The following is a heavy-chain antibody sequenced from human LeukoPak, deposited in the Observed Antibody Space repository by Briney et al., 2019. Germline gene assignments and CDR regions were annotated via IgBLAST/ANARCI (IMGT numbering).Heavy chain of an antibody. V-gene: IGHV3-7*01. CDR2: IKQDGSET. J-gene: IGHJ4*02. CDR3: ARGFSGSFEY. D-gene: IGHD1-26*01. CDR1: GFTFSNYW. Sequence: PGGSLRLSCAASGFTFSNYWMNWVRQAPGKGLEWVANIKQDGSETRYVDSVKDRFTISRDNAKNSLFLQMNSLRADDTAVYFCARGFSGSFEYWGQGTLVTVSS.